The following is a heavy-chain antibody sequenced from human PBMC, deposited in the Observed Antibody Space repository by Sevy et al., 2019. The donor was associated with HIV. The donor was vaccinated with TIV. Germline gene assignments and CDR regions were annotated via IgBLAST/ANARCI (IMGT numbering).Heavy chain of an antibody. CDR2: MNPDSGNT. CDR1: GYTFTSYD. J-gene: IGHJ4*02. CDR3: VVPKFWSGFD. D-gene: IGHD3-3*01. Sequence: ASVKVSCKASGYTFTSYDINWVRQATGQWLEWMGWMNPDSGNTGYAQKFQGRVTMTRNTSISTAYMELSSLRSEDTAEYYCVVPKFWSGFDWGQGTLVTVSS. V-gene: IGHV1-8*01.